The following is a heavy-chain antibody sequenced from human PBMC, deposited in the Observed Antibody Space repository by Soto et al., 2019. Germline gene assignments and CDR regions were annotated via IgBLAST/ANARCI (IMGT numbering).Heavy chain of an antibody. J-gene: IGHJ3*02. V-gene: IGHV1-3*01. CDR2: INADNGNT. CDR1: GYTFTSYA. D-gene: IGHD3-16*02. CDR3: ARGGTYYDYIWGSYRSDAFDI. Sequence: ASVKVSCKASGYTFTSYAMHWVRQAPGQRLEWMGWINADNGNTKYAQKFQGRVTMTRDTSVSTAYMELSSLRSEDTAVYYCARGGTYYDYIWGSYRSDAFDIWGQGTMVTVSS.